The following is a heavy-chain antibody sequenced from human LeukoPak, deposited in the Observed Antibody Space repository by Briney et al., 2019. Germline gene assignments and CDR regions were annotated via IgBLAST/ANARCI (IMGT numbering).Heavy chain of an antibody. CDR3: ARRDFWSAIDH. D-gene: IGHD3-3*01. J-gene: IGHJ4*02. CDR2: IYHNGTT. V-gene: IGHV4-59*01. CDR1: ADSMTSFY. Sequence: SETLSLTCTVSADSMTSFYGRCLRQSPGEGLEGSGYIYHNGTTNSNPCLRSRVTISIDTSKNLFYLKLSSVTAADTVVYYWARRDFWSAIDHWGQGTLVSVSS.